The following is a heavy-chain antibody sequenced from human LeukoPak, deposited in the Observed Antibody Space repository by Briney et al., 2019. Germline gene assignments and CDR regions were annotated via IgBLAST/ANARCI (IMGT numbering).Heavy chain of an antibody. V-gene: IGHV4-59*08. J-gene: IGHJ4*02. CDR2: IYYSGST. Sequence: SETLSLTCTVSGGSISSYYWSWIRQPPGKGLEWIGNIYYSGSTNYNPSLKSRVTISVDRSKNHFSLKLGSVTAADTAVYYCARLLYGDYVVDYWGQGTLVTVSS. CDR3: ARLLYGDYVVDY. D-gene: IGHD4-17*01. CDR1: GGSISSYY.